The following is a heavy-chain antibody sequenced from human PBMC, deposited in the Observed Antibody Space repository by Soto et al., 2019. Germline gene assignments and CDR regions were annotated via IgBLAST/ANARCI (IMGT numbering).Heavy chain of an antibody. CDR2: IIPIFGTA. CDR1: GGTFSSYA. CDR3: ARDDSGYDPPPGVNGMDV. V-gene: IGHV1-69*12. J-gene: IGHJ6*02. D-gene: IGHD5-12*01. Sequence: QVQLVQSGAEVKKPGSSVKVSCKASGGTFSSYAISWVRQAPGQGLEWMGGIIPIFGTANYAQKFQGRVTITADESTSKAYMELSNLRSEDTAVYYCARDDSGYDPPPGVNGMDVWGQGTTVTVSS.